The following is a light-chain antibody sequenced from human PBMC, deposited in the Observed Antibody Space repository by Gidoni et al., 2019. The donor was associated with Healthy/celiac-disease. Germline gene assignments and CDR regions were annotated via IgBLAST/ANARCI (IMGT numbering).Light chain of an antibody. CDR2: DAS. CDR3: QQRSNWPPT. Sequence: EIVLTQSPATLSLSPGERATLSFRASQSVRSYLAWYQQKPGQAPRLLIYDASHRATGIPARFSGSGSGTDFTLTISSLEPEDFAVYYCQQRSNWPPTFGQGTRLEIK. CDR1: QSVRSY. V-gene: IGKV3-11*01. J-gene: IGKJ5*01.